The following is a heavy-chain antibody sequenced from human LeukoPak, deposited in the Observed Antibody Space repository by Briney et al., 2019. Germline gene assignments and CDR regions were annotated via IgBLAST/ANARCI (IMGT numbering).Heavy chain of an antibody. Sequence: GGSLRLSCTASGFTFSDAWMSWVRQTPGKGLEWVSTISSSGGSTYYAVSVKGRFPISRDNSKNTLYVQMNSLRVEDTAVYYCAKGNGGGVGNWFDPWGQGTLVTVSS. CDR3: AKGNGGGVGNWFDP. CDR2: ISSSGGST. J-gene: IGHJ5*02. CDR1: GFTFSDAW. V-gene: IGHV3-23*01. D-gene: IGHD2-8*02.